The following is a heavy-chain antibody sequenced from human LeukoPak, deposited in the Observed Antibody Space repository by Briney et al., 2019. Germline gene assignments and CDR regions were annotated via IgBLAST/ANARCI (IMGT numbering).Heavy chain of an antibody. V-gene: IGHV4-59*08. CDR3: ARHVPWFGESIGIDY. CDR2: IYHSGST. Sequence: SETLTLTCTVSGGSSSSYYWSWIRQPPGKGLEWIGYIYHSGSTNYNPSLKSRVTISEDTSKNQFSLKLSSVTAADTAVYYCARHVPWFGESIGIDYWGQGTLVTVSS. D-gene: IGHD3-10*01. CDR1: GGSSSSYY. J-gene: IGHJ4*02.